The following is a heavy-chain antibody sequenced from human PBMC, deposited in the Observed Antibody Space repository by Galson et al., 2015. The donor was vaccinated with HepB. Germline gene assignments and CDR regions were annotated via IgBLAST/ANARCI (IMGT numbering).Heavy chain of an antibody. D-gene: IGHD6-13*01. J-gene: IGHJ4*02. CDR1: GGSISSGRYY. CDR3: ARVSGSSWYFDH. V-gene: IGHV4-61*02. CDR2: IYTSGST. Sequence: TLSLTCTVSGGSISSGRYYWSWIRQPAGKGLEWIGRIYTSGSTNYNPSLKSRVTMSVDTSKNQFSLKLSSVTAADTAVYYCARVSGSSWYFDHWGQGTLVTVSS.